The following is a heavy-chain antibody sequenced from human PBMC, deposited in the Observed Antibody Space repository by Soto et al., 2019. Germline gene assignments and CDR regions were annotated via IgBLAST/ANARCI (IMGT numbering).Heavy chain of an antibody. CDR3: ARSVYYDRSGYYYAPPSFDY. V-gene: IGHV1-8*01. J-gene: IGHJ4*02. D-gene: IGHD3-22*01. CDR2: MNPNSGNT. CDR1: GYTFTSYD. Sequence: ASVKVSCKASGYTFTSYDINWVRQATGQGLEWMGWMNPNSGNTGYAQKFQGRVTMTRNTSISKTYMELSSLRSEDTAVYYCARSVYYDRSGYYYAPPSFDYGGKETLVTVPS.